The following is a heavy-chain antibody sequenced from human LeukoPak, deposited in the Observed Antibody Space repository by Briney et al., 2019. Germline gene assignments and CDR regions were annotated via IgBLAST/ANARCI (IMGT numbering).Heavy chain of an antibody. J-gene: IGHJ4*02. CDR1: GVTLSSYG. D-gene: IGHD6-13*01. Sequence: GRSLRLSCTASGVTLSSYGMHWVRQAPGKGLEWVAVTSYDGSNEYYADSMKGRFTVSRDNSKNTPYLQMNGLRTEDTAVYYCAKDSSRWAFDSWGQGTLVTVSS. CDR2: TSYDGSNE. V-gene: IGHV3-30*18. CDR3: AKDSSRWAFDS.